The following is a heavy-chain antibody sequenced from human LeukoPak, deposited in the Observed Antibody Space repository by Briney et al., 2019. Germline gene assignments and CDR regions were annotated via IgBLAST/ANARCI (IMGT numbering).Heavy chain of an antibody. V-gene: IGHV1-18*01. CDR1: GYTFTSYG. D-gene: IGHD5-18*01. CDR2: ISAYNGNT. CDR3: ARDGSGYSYGPKEFDY. Sequence: GASVKVSCKASGYTFTSYGISWVRQAPGQGLEWMGWISAYNGNTNYAQKLQGRVTMTTDTSTSTAYMELRSLRSDDTAVYYCARDGSGYSYGPKEFDYWGQGTLVTVSS. J-gene: IGHJ4*02.